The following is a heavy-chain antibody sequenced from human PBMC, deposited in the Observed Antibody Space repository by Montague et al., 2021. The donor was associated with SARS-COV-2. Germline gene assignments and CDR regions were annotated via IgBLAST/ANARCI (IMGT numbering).Heavy chain of an antibody. V-gene: IGHV3-53*01. CDR2: IYSGGST. D-gene: IGHD5-12*01. CDR3: ARGGKYSGYGSLDY. J-gene: IGHJ4*02. CDR1: GFTVSSSY. Sequence: SLRLSCAASGFTVSSSYMSWVRQAPGKGLEWVSVIYSGGSTYYADSVKGRFTISRDNSKNTLYLQMNSLRAEDTAVYYCARGGKYSGYGSLDYWGQGTLVTVSS.